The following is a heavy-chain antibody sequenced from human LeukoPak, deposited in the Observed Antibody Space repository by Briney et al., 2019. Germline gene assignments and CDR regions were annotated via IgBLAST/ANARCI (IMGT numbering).Heavy chain of an antibody. Sequence: PRGSLRLSCAASGFTFSSYSMNWVRQAPGKGLEWVSSISSSSYIYYADSVKGRFTISRDNAKNSLYLQMNSLRAEDTAVYYCARDLVTKPYYYDTSGTSHAFDIWGQGTMVTVSS. D-gene: IGHD3-22*01. V-gene: IGHV3-21*01. CDR2: ISSSSYI. CDR1: GFTFSSYS. J-gene: IGHJ3*02. CDR3: ARDLVTKPYYYDTSGTSHAFDI.